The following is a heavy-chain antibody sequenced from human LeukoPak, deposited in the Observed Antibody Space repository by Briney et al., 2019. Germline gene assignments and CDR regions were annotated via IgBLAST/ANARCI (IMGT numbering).Heavy chain of an antibody. CDR3: ARLHYGGNYGYYYYYMDV. D-gene: IGHD4-23*01. Sequence: SETLSLTCAVYGGSFSGYYWSWIRQPPGKGLEWMGSIYYTGSTYYNPSLKSRVTISVDTSKNQFSLKLSSVTAADTAVYYCARLHYGGNYGYYYYYMDVWGKGTTVTISS. CDR1: GGSFSGYY. J-gene: IGHJ6*03. V-gene: IGHV4-34*01. CDR2: IYYTGST.